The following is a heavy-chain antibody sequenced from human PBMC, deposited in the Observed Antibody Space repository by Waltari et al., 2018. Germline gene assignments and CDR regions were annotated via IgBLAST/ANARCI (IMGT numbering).Heavy chain of an antibody. V-gene: IGHV1-69*01. CDR3: ARQRLHYYDSSGYYSSYGMDV. CDR1: GGTFSSYA. CDR2: IIPIFGTA. J-gene: IGHJ6*02. D-gene: IGHD3-22*01. Sequence: QVQLVQSGAEVKKPGSSVKVSCKASGGTFSSYAISWVRQAPGQGLEWRGGIIPIFGTANYAQKFQGRVTITADESTSTAYMELSSLRSEDTAVYYCARQRLHYYDSSGYYSSYGMDVWGQGTTVTVSS.